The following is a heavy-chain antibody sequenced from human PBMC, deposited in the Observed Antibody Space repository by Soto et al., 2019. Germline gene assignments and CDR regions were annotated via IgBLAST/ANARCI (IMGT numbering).Heavy chain of an antibody. CDR3: ARHHGSPGSYFGMDV. CDR2: IYPGDSDT. CDR1: AYTFTSYY. D-gene: IGHD6-13*01. Sequence: SLQFSCEASAYTFTSYYMQWVRQAPKQGLEWMGIIYPGDSDTRYSPSFQGQVTISADKSISTAYLQWRSLKASDTAMYYCARHHGSPGSYFGMDVWGQGNKVTVSS. V-gene: IGHV5-51*01. J-gene: IGHJ6*02.